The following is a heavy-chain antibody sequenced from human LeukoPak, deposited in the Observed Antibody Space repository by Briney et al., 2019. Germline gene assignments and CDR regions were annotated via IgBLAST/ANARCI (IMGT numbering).Heavy chain of an antibody. V-gene: IGHV4-39*07. Sequence: PSETLSLSCTVSGDSISSSRYFWGWLRQSPGKGLEWIGYIYHSGSTYYNPSLKSRVTISVDRSKNQFSLKLSSVTAADTAVYYCARDRGSYLDAFDIWGQGTMVTVSS. J-gene: IGHJ3*02. D-gene: IGHD1-26*01. CDR2: IYHSGST. CDR1: GDSISSSRYF. CDR3: ARDRGSYLDAFDI.